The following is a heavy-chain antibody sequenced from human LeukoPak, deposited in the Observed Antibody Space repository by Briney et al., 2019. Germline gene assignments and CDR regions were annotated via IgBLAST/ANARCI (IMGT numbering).Heavy chain of an antibody. CDR3: ARLFYYSVDV. CDR2: ISSSSNII. CDR1: GFTFSDYY. J-gene: IGHJ6*02. Sequence: PGGSLRLSCAASGFTFSDYYMSWIRQAPGKGLEWVPYISSSSNIIYYADSVKGRFTISRDNAKNSLYLQMNSLRAEDTAVYYCARLFYYSVDVWGQGTTVTVSS. V-gene: IGHV3-11*01.